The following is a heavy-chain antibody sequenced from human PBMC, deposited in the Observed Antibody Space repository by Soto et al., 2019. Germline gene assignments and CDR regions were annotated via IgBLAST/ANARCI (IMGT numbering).Heavy chain of an antibody. Sequence: QVQLVESGGGVVQPWNSLRRSCVTSGFAFNNYGIRCDRQAPGEWLEWGEVIKYDGDKKYHADSGKGRITISRDNSKSTQYLEMNSLRAEDTGVYYCARVLGFGELLWALDHWGQGTLVTVSS. J-gene: IGHJ4*02. CDR2: IKYDGDKK. D-gene: IGHD3-10*01. CDR1: GFAFNNYG. CDR3: ARVLGFGELLWALDH. V-gene: IGHV3-33*01.